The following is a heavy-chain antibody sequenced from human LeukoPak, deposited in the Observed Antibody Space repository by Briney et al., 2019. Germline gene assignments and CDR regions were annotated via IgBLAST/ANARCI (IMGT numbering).Heavy chain of an antibody. D-gene: IGHD2-15*01. V-gene: IGHV3-21*01. CDR3: ARPDPYCSGGSCSFFDY. Sequence: GGSLRLSCAASGFTFSSYSMNWVRQAPGKGLEWASSISSSSSYIYYADSVKGRFTISRDNAKNSLYLQMNSLRAEDTAVYYCARPDPYCSGGSCSFFDYWGQGTLVTVSS. J-gene: IGHJ4*02. CDR2: ISSSSSYI. CDR1: GFTFSSYS.